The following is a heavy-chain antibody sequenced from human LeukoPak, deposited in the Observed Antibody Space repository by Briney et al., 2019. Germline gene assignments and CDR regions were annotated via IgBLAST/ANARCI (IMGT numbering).Heavy chain of an antibody. J-gene: IGHJ3*02. Sequence: GGSLRLSCAASGFTVSSNYMSWVRQASGKGLEWVSVIYSGGSTYYADSVKGRFTISRDNSKNTLYLQMNSLRAEDTAVYYCASVGDFWSGYSTAAFDIWGQGTMVTVSS. CDR2: IYSGGST. D-gene: IGHD3-3*01. CDR3: ASVGDFWSGYSTAAFDI. V-gene: IGHV3-66*01. CDR1: GFTVSSNY.